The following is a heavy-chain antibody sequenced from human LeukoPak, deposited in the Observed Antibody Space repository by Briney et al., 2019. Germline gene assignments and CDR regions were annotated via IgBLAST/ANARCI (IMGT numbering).Heavy chain of an antibody. CDR1: GGSISSYY. CDR2: IYTSGST. V-gene: IGHV4-4*07. D-gene: IGHD3-9*01. CDR3: ATRTILTCYYSDYYYYGMDV. Sequence: PSETLSLTCTVSGGSISSYYWSWIRQPAGKGLEWIGRIYTSGSTNYNPSLKSRVTMSVDTSKNQFSLKLSSVTAADTAVYYCATRTILTCYYSDYYYYGMDVWGQGATVTVSS. J-gene: IGHJ6*02.